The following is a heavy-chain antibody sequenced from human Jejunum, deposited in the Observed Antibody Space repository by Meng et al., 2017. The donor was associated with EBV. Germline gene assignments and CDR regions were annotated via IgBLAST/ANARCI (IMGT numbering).Heavy chain of an antibody. D-gene: IGHD4-11*01. J-gene: IGHJ4*02. V-gene: IGHV1-18*01. Sequence: QVQLVRSGAEVKKPGASVKVSCKASGYTFTSYGISWVRQAPGQGLEWMAWISAYNGKTNYAQNLQGRVTLTTDTSTTTTYMELRSLRSDDTAVYYCARDGPDYGNYINFDYWGQGTLVTV. CDR3: ARDGPDYGNYINFDY. CDR1: GYTFTSYG. CDR2: ISAYNGKT.